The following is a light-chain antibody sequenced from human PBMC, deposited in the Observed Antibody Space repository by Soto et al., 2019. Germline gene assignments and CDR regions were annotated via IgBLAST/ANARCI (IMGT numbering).Light chain of an antibody. J-gene: IGKJ1*01. CDR3: QQVKTYPWT. CDR2: GAS. CDR1: QSVSTH. Sequence: IGMTQAPATLSVSPGERAALSCRAGQSVSTHLAWYQHKPGQAPRLLIYGASSTTSGIPARFSGSGSGTDFTLTISSLQPEDFASYYCQQVKTYPWTFGQGTKVDI. V-gene: IGKV3-15*01.